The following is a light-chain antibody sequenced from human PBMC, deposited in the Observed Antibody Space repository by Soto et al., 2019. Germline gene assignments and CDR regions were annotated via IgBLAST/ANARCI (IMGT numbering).Light chain of an antibody. CDR2: GAS. CDR3: QQDYHSLT. Sequence: EIVMTQSPATLSLSPGERATLSCRASQSVSSSYLSWYQQKPGQAPRLLIYGASSRATGIPARFSGSGSGTDFTLTISSLQPEDFAAYYCQQDYHSLTFGGGTKVDIK. CDR1: QSVSSSY. J-gene: IGKJ4*01. V-gene: IGKV3D-7*01.